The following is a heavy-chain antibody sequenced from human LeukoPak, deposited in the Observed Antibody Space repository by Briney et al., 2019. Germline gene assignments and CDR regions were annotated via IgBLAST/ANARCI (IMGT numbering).Heavy chain of an antibody. V-gene: IGHV3-11*04. J-gene: IGHJ3*02. CDR1: GFTFSDNY. Sequence: PGGSLRLSCAASGFTFSDNYMTWVRQAPGKGLEWLSYISGNGGVIQYADSVKGRFTISRDNAKTSLYLQMTNLRADDTAVYYCARDLGPHRSSPNTGAFDIWGQGTVVTVSS. CDR2: ISGNGGVI. D-gene: IGHD6-6*01. CDR3: ARDLGPHRSSPNTGAFDI.